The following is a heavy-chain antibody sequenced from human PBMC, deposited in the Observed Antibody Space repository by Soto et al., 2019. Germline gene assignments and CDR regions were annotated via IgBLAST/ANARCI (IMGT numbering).Heavy chain of an antibody. V-gene: IGHV5-51*01. J-gene: IGHJ4*02. Sequence: PGESLKISCKGSGYSFATYWIGWVRQMPGKGLEWMAIIYPGDSDTRYSPSFQGQVTISADKSVSTAYLQWSSLKASDTAMYYCARQGLEYGPFDYWGQGTLVTVSS. CDR3: ARQGLEYGPFDY. CDR2: IYPGDSDT. D-gene: IGHD6-6*01. CDR1: GYSFATYW.